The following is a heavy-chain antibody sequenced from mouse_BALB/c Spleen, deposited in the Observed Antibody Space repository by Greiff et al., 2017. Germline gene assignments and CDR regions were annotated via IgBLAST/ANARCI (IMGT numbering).Heavy chain of an antibody. CDR2: IYPGDGDT. CDR3: ARNSYWYFDV. Sequence: VKLQESGAELVRPGSSVKISCKASGYAFSSYWMNWVKQRPGQGLEWIGQIYPGDGDTNYNGKFKGKATLTADKSSSTAYMQLSSLTSEDSAVYFCARNSYWYFDVWGAGTTVTVSS. CDR1: GYAFSSYW. J-gene: IGHJ1*01. V-gene: IGHV1-80*01.